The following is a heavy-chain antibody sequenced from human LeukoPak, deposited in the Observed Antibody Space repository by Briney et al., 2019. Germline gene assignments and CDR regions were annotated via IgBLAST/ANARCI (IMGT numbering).Heavy chain of an antibody. CDR3: ARDVWVDCSSTSCQILQRWFDP. V-gene: IGHV1-24*01. Sequence: ASVKVSCKVSGYTLTELSMHWVRQAPGKGLEWMGGFDPEDGETIYAQKFQGRVTMTEDTSTDTAYMELSSLRSEDTAVYYCARDVWVDCSSTSCQILQRWFDPWGQGTLVTVSS. D-gene: IGHD2-2*01. CDR2: FDPEDGET. J-gene: IGHJ5*02. CDR1: GYTLTELS.